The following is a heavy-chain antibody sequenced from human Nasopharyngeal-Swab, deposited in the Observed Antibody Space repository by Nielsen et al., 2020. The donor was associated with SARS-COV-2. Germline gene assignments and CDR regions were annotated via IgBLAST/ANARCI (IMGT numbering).Heavy chain of an antibody. CDR3: ARDWTTGTTHYFDY. CDR2: ISYDGSNK. CDR1: GFTFSSYA. Sequence: GSLRLSCAASGFTFSSYAMHWVRQAPGKGLEWVAVISYDGSNKYYADSVKGRFTISRDNSKNTLYLQMNSLRAEDTAVYYCARDWTTGTTHYFDYWGQGTLVTVSS. J-gene: IGHJ4*02. D-gene: IGHD1-1*01. V-gene: IGHV3-30-3*01.